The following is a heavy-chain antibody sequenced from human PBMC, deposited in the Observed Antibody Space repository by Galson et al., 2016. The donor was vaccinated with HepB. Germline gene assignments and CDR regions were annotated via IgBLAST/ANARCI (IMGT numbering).Heavy chain of an antibody. CDR2: MSHDENNE. D-gene: IGHD3-3*01. V-gene: IGHV3-30*09. J-gene: IGHJ3*02. CDR1: GFTFSSYW. Sequence: SLRLSCAASGFTFSSYWMHWVRQAPGKGLEWVAFMSHDENNEQYPDSVKGRFAISRDNPRNMLYLQMNNLSIEDAAVYYCTRVGFGVILGDAFDIWGRGTMVTVSS. CDR3: TRVGFGVILGDAFDI.